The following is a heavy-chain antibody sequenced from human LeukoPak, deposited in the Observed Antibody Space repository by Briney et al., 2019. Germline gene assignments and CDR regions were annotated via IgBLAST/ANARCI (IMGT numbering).Heavy chain of an antibody. V-gene: IGHV1-69*02. J-gene: IGHJ5*02. CDR3: ARAARPGYCSSTSCYFPFDP. D-gene: IGHD2-2*03. CDR2: IIPILGIA. Sequence: SVKVSCKASGGTFSSYTISWVRQAPGQGLEWMGRIIPILGIANYAQKFQGRVTITADKASSSAYMELSGLRSEDTAVYYCARAARPGYCSSTSCYFPFDPWGQGTLVTVSS. CDR1: GGTFSSYT.